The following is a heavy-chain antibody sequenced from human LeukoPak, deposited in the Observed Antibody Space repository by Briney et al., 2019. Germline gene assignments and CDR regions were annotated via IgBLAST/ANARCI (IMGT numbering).Heavy chain of an antibody. J-gene: IGHJ3*02. CDR3: ARTYYYDTPPWAFDI. CDR2: ISSSSSYI. V-gene: IGHV3-21*01. Sequence: GGSLRLSCAASGFTFSSYNMTWVRQAPGKGLEWVPSISSSSSYIYQTDSVKGRFTISRDNAKNSLYLQMDSLRAEDTAVYYCARTYYYDTPPWAFDIWGQGTMVTVSS. D-gene: IGHD3-22*01. CDR1: GFTFSSYN.